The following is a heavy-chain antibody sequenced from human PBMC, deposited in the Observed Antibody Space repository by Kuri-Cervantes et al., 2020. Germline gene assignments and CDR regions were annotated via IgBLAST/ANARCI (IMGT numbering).Heavy chain of an antibody. Sequence: SETLSLTCTVSGGSVSSGSYYWSWIRQPPGKGLEWIGYIYYSGSTNYNPSLKSRVTISVDTSKNQFSLKLSSVTAADTAVYYCAREFYGSSGYQLAFDIWGQGTMVTVSS. D-gene: IGHD3-22*01. CDR3: AREFYGSSGYQLAFDI. CDR1: GGSVSSGSYY. V-gene: IGHV4-61*01. CDR2: IYYSGST. J-gene: IGHJ3*02.